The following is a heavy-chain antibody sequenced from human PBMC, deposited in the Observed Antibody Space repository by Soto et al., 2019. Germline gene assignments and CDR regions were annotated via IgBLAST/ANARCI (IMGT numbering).Heavy chain of an antibody. CDR1: GYTFTSYA. D-gene: IGHD3-9*01. J-gene: IGHJ4*02. CDR3: ARATSYYDIWTGSRNEYDY. Sequence: ASVKVSCKASGYTFTSYAMHWVRQAPGQRLEWMGWINAGNGNTKYSQKFQGRVTITRDTSASTAYMELSSLRSEDTAVYYCARATSYYDIWTGSRNEYDYWGQGTLVTVSS. CDR2: INAGNGNT. V-gene: IGHV1-3*01.